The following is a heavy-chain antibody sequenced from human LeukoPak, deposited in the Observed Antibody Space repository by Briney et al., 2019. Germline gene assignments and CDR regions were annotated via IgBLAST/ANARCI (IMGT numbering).Heavy chain of an antibody. CDR3: AREGGTVVIGRFDY. V-gene: IGHV3-30*02. CDR1: GINFGASG. J-gene: IGHJ4*02. CDR2: ILTDGSDK. Sequence: GGSLRLSCAASGINFGASGMHWVRQAPGMGLEWVTFILTDGSDKKYAASVAGRFTISRDNSKNTVYLHMSSLRPDDTALYYCAREGGTVVIGRFDYWGQGTLVTVSS. D-gene: IGHD2-2*01.